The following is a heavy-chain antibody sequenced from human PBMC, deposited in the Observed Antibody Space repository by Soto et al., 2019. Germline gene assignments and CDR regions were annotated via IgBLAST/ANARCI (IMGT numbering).Heavy chain of an antibody. CDR2: IRSTANSYAT. Sequence: EVQLVESGGGLVQPGGSLKLSCAASGFTFSDSAMHWVRQASGKGLEWVGRIRSTANSYATAYAESVNGRFTISSDDAKTTAYLQMNSLKTEDTAVYYVTRPRGSSSWLDPWGQGTLVIVSS. D-gene: IGHD6-6*01. V-gene: IGHV3-73*01. CDR3: TRPRGSSSWLDP. CDR1: GFTFSDSA. J-gene: IGHJ5*02.